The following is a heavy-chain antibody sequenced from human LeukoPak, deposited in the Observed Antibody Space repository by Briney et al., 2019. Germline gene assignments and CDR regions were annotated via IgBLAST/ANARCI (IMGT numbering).Heavy chain of an antibody. V-gene: IGHV1-18*01. CDR2: ISVYNGNT. D-gene: IGHD2-2*01. CDR1: GYTFTSYG. J-gene: IGHJ4*02. Sequence: ASVKVSCKASGYTFTSYGISWVRQAPGQGLEWMGWISVYNGNTNYAQKLQGRVTTTADKATSTAYMELSSLRSEDTAVYYCAGGRTDIVVVPATLRNYYFDYWGQGTLVTVSS. CDR3: AGGRTDIVVVPATLRNYYFDY.